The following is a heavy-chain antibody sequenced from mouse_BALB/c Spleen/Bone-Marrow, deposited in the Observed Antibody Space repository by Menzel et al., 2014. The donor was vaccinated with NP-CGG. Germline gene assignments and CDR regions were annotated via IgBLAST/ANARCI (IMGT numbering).Heavy chain of an antibody. D-gene: IGHD1-1*01. V-gene: IGHV1-69*02. CDR3: TRSYGSSYEYYFDY. Sequence: QVQLQQPGAELVRPGASVKLSCKASGYTFTSYWINWVKQRPGQGLEWIGNIYPSDSYTNYNQKLKDKATLTVDKSSSPAYMQLSSPTSEDPAVYYCTRSYGSSYEYYFDYWGQGTTLTVSS. CDR1: GYTFTSYW. J-gene: IGHJ2*01. CDR2: IYPSDSYT.